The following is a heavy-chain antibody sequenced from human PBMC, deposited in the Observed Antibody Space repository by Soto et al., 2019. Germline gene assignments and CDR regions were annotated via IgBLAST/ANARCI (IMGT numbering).Heavy chain of an antibody. V-gene: IGHV1-69*13. CDR2: IIPIFGTA. CDR3: ARDSTTVVTGYYYGMDV. CDR1: GGTFSSYA. D-gene: IGHD4-17*01. Sequence: SVKVSCKASGGTFSSYAISWVRQAPGQGLEWMGGIIPIFGTANYAQKFQGRVTITADESSSTAYMELSSLRSEDTAVYYCARDSTTVVTGYYYGMDVWGQGTTVTVSS. J-gene: IGHJ6*02.